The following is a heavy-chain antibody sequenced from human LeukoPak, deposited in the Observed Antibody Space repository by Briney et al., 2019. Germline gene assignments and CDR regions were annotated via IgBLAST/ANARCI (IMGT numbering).Heavy chain of an antibody. CDR2: MNPNSGNT. D-gene: IGHD2-2*01. Sequence: ASVKVSCKASGYTFTSYDINWVRQATGQGLEWMGWMNPNSGNTGYAQKFQGRVTMTRNTSISTAYMELSSLRSEDTAVYYCARGSLLIVVVPAAGFDYWGQGTLVTVSS. CDR1: GYTFTSYD. J-gene: IGHJ4*02. CDR3: ARGSLLIVVVPAAGFDY. V-gene: IGHV1-8*02.